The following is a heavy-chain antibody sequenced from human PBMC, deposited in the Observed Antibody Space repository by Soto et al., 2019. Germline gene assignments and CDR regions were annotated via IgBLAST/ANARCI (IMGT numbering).Heavy chain of an antibody. Sequence: PXETLSLTCAVDGGSLSGYYWSWIRQPPGKGLDWIGEINHSGSTNYNPSLKSRVTISVDTSKNQFSLKLSSVTAADTAVYYCARRRRVTMIVVVTGNWFDHWGQGTLVTVSS. CDR2: INHSGST. J-gene: IGHJ5*02. CDR3: ARRRRVTMIVVVTGNWFDH. V-gene: IGHV4-34*01. CDR1: GGSLSGYY. D-gene: IGHD3-22*01.